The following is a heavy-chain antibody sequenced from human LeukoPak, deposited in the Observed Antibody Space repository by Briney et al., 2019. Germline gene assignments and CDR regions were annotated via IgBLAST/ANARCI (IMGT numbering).Heavy chain of an antibody. J-gene: IGHJ5*02. CDR2: ISAYNGNT. Sequence: GASVKVSCKASGYTFTSYGISWVRQAPGQGLEWMGWISAYNGNTNYAQKLQGRVTMTTDTSTSTAYMELRSLRSDDTAVYYCARFVQSDWNDGWFDPWGQGTLVTVSS. V-gene: IGHV1-18*01. CDR1: GYTFTSYG. D-gene: IGHD1-1*01. CDR3: ARFVQSDWNDGWFDP.